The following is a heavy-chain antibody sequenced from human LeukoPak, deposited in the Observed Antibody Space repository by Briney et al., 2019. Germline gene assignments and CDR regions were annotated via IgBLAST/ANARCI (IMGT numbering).Heavy chain of an antibody. CDR3: ARVGVRYSSGGTFDY. J-gene: IGHJ4*02. CDR1: GFTFSSYG. CDR2: ISYDGTIK. V-gene: IGHV3-30*03. D-gene: IGHD6-19*01. Sequence: GGSLRLSCAASGFTFSSYGMHWVRQAPGKGLEWVAVISYDGTIKYYADSMKGRFTISRDNAKNSLYLQMNSLRAEDTAVYYCARVGVRYSSGGTFDYWGQGTLVTVSS.